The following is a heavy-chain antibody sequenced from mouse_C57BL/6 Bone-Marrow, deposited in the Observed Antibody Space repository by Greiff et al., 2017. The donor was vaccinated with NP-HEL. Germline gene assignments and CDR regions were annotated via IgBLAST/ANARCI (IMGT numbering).Heavy chain of an antibody. D-gene: IGHD2-1*01. J-gene: IGHJ3*01. V-gene: IGHV1-82*01. CDR1: GYAFSNSR. CDR3: ARSGYGNYWFAY. CDR2: IYPGYGAT. Sequence: QVHVKESGPELVKPGASVKISCKASGYAFSNSRMNWVKQRPGKGLEWIGRIYPGYGATNYNGKFKGKATRTADQSSSTAYMQLSSLTSEDSAVYFCARSGYGNYWFAYWGQGTPVTVSA.